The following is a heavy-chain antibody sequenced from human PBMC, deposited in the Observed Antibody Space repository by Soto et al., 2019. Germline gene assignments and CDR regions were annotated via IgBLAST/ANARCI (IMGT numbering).Heavy chain of an antibody. V-gene: IGHV4-39*01. CDR2: IYYIGFP. CDR3: ARLGDNWNDPWY. J-gene: IGHJ4*02. Sequence: PSETLSLTCSVSDGSITSGSYYWGWIRHPPGKGLEWIGNIYYIGFPYYNPSLKSRVTISVDTSKNQFSLILTSVTAADTAVYYCARLGDNWNDPWYWGQG. D-gene: IGHD1-1*01. CDR1: DGSITSGSYY.